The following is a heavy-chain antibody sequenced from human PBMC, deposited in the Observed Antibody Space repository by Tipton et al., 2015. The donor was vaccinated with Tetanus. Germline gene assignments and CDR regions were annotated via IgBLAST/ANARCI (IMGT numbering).Heavy chain of an antibody. CDR1: GFTFSNYR. CDR3: ASGRTLDY. Sequence: AVSGFTFSNYRMNWVRQAPGRGLRWVASISSTSSYIYYADSVKGRFTISRDNAKNSLYLQINSLRAEDAARYYCASGRTLDYWGQGTLVTVSS. J-gene: IGHJ4*02. CDR2: ISSTSSYI. V-gene: IGHV3-21*01.